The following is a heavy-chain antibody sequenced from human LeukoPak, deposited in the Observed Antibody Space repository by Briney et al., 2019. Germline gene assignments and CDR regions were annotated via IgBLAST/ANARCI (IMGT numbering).Heavy chain of an antibody. CDR1: GGSFSGYY. CDR2: ISYSGTT. Sequence: PSETLSLTCAVYGGSFSGYYWSWIRQPPGKGLEWIGYISYSGTTNYDTSLRSRVTISIDTSKNQFSLNLRSVTAADTAVYYCARTTPADYSSGWPYFDHWGQGILVTVFS. V-gene: IGHV4-59*08. J-gene: IGHJ4*02. D-gene: IGHD6-19*01. CDR3: ARTTPADYSSGWPYFDH.